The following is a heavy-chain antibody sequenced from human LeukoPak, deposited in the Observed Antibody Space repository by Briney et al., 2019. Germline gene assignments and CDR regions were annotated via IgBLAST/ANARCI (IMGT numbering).Heavy chain of an antibody. V-gene: IGHV3-43*02. J-gene: IGHJ1*01. CDR2: ISGDGGST. CDR1: SSGGYY. CDR3: AKDIDSSWYAEYFQH. Sequence: SSGGYYWSWIRQHPGKGLEWVSHISGDGGSTYSANSVKGRFTISRDNSKNSLYLQMDSLRTEDTALYYCAKDIDSSWYAEYFQHWGQGTLVTVSS. D-gene: IGHD6-13*01.